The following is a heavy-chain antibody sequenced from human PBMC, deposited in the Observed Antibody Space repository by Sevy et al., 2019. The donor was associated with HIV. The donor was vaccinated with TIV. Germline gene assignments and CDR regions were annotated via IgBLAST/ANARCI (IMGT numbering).Heavy chain of an antibody. D-gene: IGHD3-3*01. CDR3: ARAPLRRITIFGVVIGAFDI. CDR1: GFTFSSYA. Sequence: GGSLRLSCAASGFTFSSYAMHWVRQAPGKGLEWVAVISYDGSNKYYAHSVKGRFTISRDNSKNTLYLQMNSLRAEDTAVYYCARAPLRRITIFGVVIGAFDIWGQGTMVTVSS. CDR2: ISYDGSNK. J-gene: IGHJ3*02. V-gene: IGHV3-30*04.